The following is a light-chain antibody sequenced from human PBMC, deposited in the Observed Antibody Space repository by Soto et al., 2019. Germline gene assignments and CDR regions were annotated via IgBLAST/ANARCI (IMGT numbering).Light chain of an antibody. Sequence: EIVLTQSPDTVSLSPGERATLSCRASQTVSTNFLAWYQQKPGQSPRLLIYVASSRATGIPDRFSGSGSETDFTLTIVRLEPEDFATYYCQQYGNTPYTFGQGTKLEIK. J-gene: IGKJ2*01. CDR2: VAS. CDR1: QTVSTNF. CDR3: QQYGNTPYT. V-gene: IGKV3-20*01.